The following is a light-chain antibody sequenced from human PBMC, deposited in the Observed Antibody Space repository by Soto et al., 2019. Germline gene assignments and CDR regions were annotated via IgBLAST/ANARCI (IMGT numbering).Light chain of an antibody. CDR3: AAWDDSLNGRV. Sequence: QSVLTQPPSASGTPGQRVTISCSGSNSNIGSNTVNWYQQLPGTAPKLLIYYDNLRPSGVPDRISGSKSGTSASLAISGLQPDDEADYYCAAWDDSLNGRVFGTRTKLTVL. J-gene: IGLJ1*01. CDR1: NSNIGSNT. CDR2: YDN. V-gene: IGLV1-44*01.